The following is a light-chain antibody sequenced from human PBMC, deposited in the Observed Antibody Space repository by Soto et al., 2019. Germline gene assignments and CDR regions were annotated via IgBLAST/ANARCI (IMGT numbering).Light chain of an antibody. CDR1: QSVSSSY. CDR2: GAS. J-gene: IGKJ5*01. Sequence: DIVLTQSPGTLSLSPGERATLSCRASQSVSSSYLAWYQQKPGQAPRLLIYGASSRATGIPDRFSGSGSGTDFTLTISRREPEDFALYYCQQYGSSSITFGQGTRLEIK. CDR3: QQYGSSSIT. V-gene: IGKV3-20*01.